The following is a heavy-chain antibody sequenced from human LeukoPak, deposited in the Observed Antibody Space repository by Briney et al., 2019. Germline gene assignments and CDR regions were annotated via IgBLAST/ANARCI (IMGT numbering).Heavy chain of an antibody. V-gene: IGHV3-15*01. D-gene: IGHD1-26*01. CDR1: GFTVSSNY. J-gene: IGHJ4*02. CDR2: IKSKTDGGTT. CDR3: TAKYSGSYYGTYYFDY. Sequence: GGSLRLSCAASGFTVSSNYMSWVRQAPGKGLEWVGRIKSKTDGGTTDYAAPVKGRFTISRDDSKNTLYLQMNSLKTEDTAVYYCTAKYSGSYYGTYYFDYWGQGTLVTVSS.